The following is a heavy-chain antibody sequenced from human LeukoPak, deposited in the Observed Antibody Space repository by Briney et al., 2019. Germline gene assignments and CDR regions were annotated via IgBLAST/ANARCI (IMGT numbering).Heavy chain of an antibody. J-gene: IGHJ4*02. CDR3: SRSLDY. CDR2: IKQDGSEK. Sequence: GGSLRLSCAASGFPFSGSWMDWVRQAPGKRMEWVANIKQDGSEKHYADSGKGRFTISRDRAKNSLFLQMSGLRAEDTAVYYCSRSLDYWGQGALVTVSS. V-gene: IGHV3-7*01. CDR1: GFPFSGSW.